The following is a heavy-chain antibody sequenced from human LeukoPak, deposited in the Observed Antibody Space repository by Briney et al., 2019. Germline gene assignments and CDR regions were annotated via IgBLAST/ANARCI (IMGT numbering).Heavy chain of an antibody. CDR1: GFTFSRDW. J-gene: IGHJ4*02. D-gene: IGHD6-19*01. CDR3: ARLPYSSGWFFDY. CDR2: ISDDGSIT. Sequence: GGSLRLSCAASGFTFSRDWMHWVRQAPGKGLVWVSRISDDGSITTYADSVQGRFTISRDNAKNSLSLQMSSLRVEDTAVYYCARLPYSSGWFFDYWGQGALVTVSS. V-gene: IGHV3-74*03.